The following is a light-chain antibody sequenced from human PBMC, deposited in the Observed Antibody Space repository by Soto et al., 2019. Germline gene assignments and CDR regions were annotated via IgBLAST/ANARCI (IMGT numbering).Light chain of an antibody. CDR2: AAS. Sequence: DIKMTQSPSSLSASIGDRVTISCRASQDIGAYVNWYQHKQGKAPRVLMYAASNLKSGVTPRFSGSVVGRDITLTISDLQTEDFATYYCQYRYSTLTFGQGNKGE. CDR3: QYRYSTLT. J-gene: IGKJ1*01. CDR1: QDIGAY. V-gene: IGKV1-39*01.